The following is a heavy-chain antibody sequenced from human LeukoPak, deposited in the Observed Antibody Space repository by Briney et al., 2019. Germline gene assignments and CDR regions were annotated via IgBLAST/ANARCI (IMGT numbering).Heavy chain of an antibody. J-gene: IGHJ5*02. Sequence: GGSLRLSCAASGSTFSSYAMSWVRQAPGKGLEWVAVISYDGSNKYYADSVKGRFTISRDNSKNTLYLQMNSLRAEDSAVYYCAKSPSGRGGYNWFDPWGQGTLVTVSS. CDR3: AKSPSGRGGYNWFDP. CDR1: GSTFSSYA. V-gene: IGHV3-30*18. D-gene: IGHD3-16*01. CDR2: ISYDGSNK.